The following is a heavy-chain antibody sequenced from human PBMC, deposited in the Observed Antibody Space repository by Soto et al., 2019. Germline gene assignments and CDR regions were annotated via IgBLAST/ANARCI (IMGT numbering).Heavy chain of an antibody. D-gene: IGHD3-10*01. CDR1: GYTFTSYA. J-gene: IGHJ4*02. V-gene: IGHV1-3*01. CDR2: INAGNGNT. CDR3: GRVTTMVRGVINGLGY. Sequence: QVQLVQSGAEVKKPGASVKVSCKASGYTFTSYAMHWVRQAPGQRLEWMGWINAGNGNTKYSQKFQGRVTITRDTXAXXAYMELSSLRSEDTAVYYCGRVTTMVRGVINGLGYWGQGPLVTVSS.